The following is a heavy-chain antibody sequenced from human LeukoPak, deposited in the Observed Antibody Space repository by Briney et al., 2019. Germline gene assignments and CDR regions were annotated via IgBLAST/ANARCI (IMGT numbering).Heavy chain of an antibody. Sequence: ASVKVSCKASGFTFTSYDINWVRQATGQGLEWMGWMNPNSGNTGYAQKFQGRVTITRNTSISTAYMELSSLRSEDTAVYYCARGSFGIQLGYYMDVWGKGTTVTVSS. D-gene: IGHD5-18*01. CDR3: ARGSFGIQLGYYMDV. CDR1: GFTFTSYD. J-gene: IGHJ6*03. CDR2: MNPNSGNT. V-gene: IGHV1-8*03.